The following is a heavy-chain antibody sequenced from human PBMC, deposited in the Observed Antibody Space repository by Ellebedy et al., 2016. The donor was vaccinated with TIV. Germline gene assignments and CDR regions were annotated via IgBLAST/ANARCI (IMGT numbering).Heavy chain of an antibody. J-gene: IGHJ4*02. CDR3: AKDRDDSSGYCSQFDY. Sequence: GGSLRLSXAASGFSFDDYAMHWVRQAPGKGLEWVSGISWNSGSIGYADSVKGRFTISRDNAKNSLYLQMNSLRVEDTALYYCAKDRDDSSGYCSQFDYWGQGTLVTVSS. D-gene: IGHD3-22*01. V-gene: IGHV3-9*01. CDR1: GFSFDDYA. CDR2: ISWNSGSI.